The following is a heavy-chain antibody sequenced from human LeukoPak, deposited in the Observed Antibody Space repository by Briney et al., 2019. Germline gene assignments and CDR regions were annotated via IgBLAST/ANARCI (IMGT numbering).Heavy chain of an antibody. CDR3: AKEGSSGLKSGYYSNWFDP. D-gene: IGHD3-22*01. J-gene: IGHJ5*02. Sequence: GGSLRLSCAASGFTFSSYAMSWVRQAPGKGLEWVSAISGSGGSTYYADSVKGRFNISRDNSKNTMYLQMNSLRAEDTAVYYCAKEGSSGLKSGYYSNWFDPWGQGTLVTVSS. CDR2: ISGSGGST. V-gene: IGHV3-23*01. CDR1: GFTFSSYA.